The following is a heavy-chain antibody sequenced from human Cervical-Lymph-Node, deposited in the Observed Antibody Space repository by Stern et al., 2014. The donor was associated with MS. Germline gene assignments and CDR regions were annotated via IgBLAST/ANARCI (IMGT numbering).Heavy chain of an antibody. V-gene: IGHV4-39*01. D-gene: IGHD6-13*01. CDR3: ARHVGVSSTWYRWFDS. CDR1: RDSISSPHYY. CDR2: VYYSGNT. Sequence: QLVESGPGLVKPSETLSLTCTVSRDSISSPHYYWAWIRQPPGAGLEGIGGVYYSGNTYYTPSLKSRVTISVDSSRNQFFLKLTPVIALDTAVYYCARHVGVSSTWYRWFDSWGQGTLVTVSS. J-gene: IGHJ5*01.